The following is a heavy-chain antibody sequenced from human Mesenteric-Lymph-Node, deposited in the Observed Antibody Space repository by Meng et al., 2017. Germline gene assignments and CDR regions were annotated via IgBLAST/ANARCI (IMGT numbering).Heavy chain of an antibody. CDR2: IKNDGSEK. CDR1: RFIFSNYW. Sequence: GESLKISCAASRFIFSNYWMSWVRQAPGKGLEWVTNIKNDGSEKFYVESVKGRFIISSDNAENSLYLQMSSLRPEDTAVYYCARVNWVLDYWGHGTLVTVSS. J-gene: IGHJ4*01. D-gene: IGHD7-27*01. CDR3: ARVNWVLDY. V-gene: IGHV3-7*04.